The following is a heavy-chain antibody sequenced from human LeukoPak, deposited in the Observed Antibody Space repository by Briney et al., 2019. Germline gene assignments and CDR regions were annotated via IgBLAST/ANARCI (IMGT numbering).Heavy chain of an antibody. D-gene: IGHD3-10*01. CDR3: ACTMVRGVIGWFDP. V-gene: IGHV1-2*02. CDR1: GYTFSGYF. Sequence: ASVKVSCKASGYTFSGYFIHWVRQAPGQGLEWMGWINPSSSGTQTQYAQKFQGRVTMTRDTSISTAYMELSRLRSDDTAVYYCACTMVRGVIGWFDPWGQGTLVTVSS. J-gene: IGHJ5*02. CDR2: INPSSSGTQT.